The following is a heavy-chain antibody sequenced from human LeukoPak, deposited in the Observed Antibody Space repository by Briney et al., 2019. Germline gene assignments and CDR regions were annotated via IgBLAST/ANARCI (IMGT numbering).Heavy chain of an antibody. Sequence: ASVKVSCKASGHTFTGYYMHWVRQAPGQGLEWMGWINPNSGGTNYAQKFQGRVTMTRDTSISTAYMELSRMRSDDTAVYYCERDRPITIFGVASDYWGQGTLVTVSS. D-gene: IGHD3-3*01. CDR1: GHTFTGYY. CDR2: INPNSGGT. J-gene: IGHJ4*02. CDR3: ERDRPITIFGVASDY. V-gene: IGHV1-2*02.